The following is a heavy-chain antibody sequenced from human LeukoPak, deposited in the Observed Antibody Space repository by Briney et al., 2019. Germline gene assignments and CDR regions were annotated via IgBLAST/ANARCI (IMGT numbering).Heavy chain of an antibody. J-gene: IGHJ4*02. CDR2: INHSGST. Sequence: SETLSLTCAVYGGSFSGYYWSWIRQPPGKGLEWIGEINHSGSTNYNPSLKSRVTISVDTSKNQFSLKLSSVTAADTAVYYCARDLLMGRGYFDYWGQGTLVTVSS. V-gene: IGHV4-34*01. CDR3: ARDLLMGRGYFDY. CDR1: GGSFSGYY. D-gene: IGHD3-10*01.